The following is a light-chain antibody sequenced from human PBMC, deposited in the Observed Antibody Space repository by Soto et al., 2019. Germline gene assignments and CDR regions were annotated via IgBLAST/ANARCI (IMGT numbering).Light chain of an antibody. CDR3: QQRSNWPPAIT. J-gene: IGKJ5*01. V-gene: IGKV3-11*01. CDR2: DAS. Sequence: EIVLTQSPATLSLSPGERATLSCRASQSVSSYLSWYQQKPGQAPRLLLYDASNRATGIPARFSGSRSGTDFTLTISRLEHEDFAVYYGQQRSNWPPAITFGQGTRLEIK. CDR1: QSVSSY.